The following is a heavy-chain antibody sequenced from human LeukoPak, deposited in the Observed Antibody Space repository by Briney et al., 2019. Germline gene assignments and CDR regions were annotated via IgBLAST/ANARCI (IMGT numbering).Heavy chain of an antibody. CDR2: INPNSGGT. CDR1: GYTFTGYY. V-gene: IGHV1-2*02. Sequence: ASVKVSCKASGYTFTGYYMHWVRQAPGQGLEWMGWINPNSGGTNYAQKFHGRVTMTRDTSISTTYMELSRLRSDDTAVYYLARGMEDGYNAFDYWGQGTLVTVSS. CDR3: ARGMEDGYNAFDY. D-gene: IGHD5-24*01. J-gene: IGHJ4*02.